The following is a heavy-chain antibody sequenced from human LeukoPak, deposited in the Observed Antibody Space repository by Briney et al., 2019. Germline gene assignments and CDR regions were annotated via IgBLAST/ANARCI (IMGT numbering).Heavy chain of an antibody. D-gene: IGHD3-10*01. V-gene: IGHV4-30-2*01. CDR1: GGSISSGGYS. J-gene: IGHJ4*02. CDR3: ASRTLYGSGRSYFDY. CDR2: IYHSGST. Sequence: SQTLSLTCAVSGGSISSGGYSWSWIRQPPGKGLEWIGYIYHSGSTYYNPSLKGRVTISVDRSKNQFSLKLSSVTAADTAVYYCASRTLYGSGRSYFDYWGQGTLVTVSS.